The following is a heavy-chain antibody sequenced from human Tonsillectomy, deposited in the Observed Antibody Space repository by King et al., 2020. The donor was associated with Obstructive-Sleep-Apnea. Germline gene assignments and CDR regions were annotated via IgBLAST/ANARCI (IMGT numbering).Heavy chain of an antibody. J-gene: IGHJ5*02. Sequence: DVQLVESGGGLVQPGGSLRLSCAASGFTVSNNYMSWVRQAPGKGLEWVSIIYSGGSTYYADSVKGRFTISRDNSKNTLYLQMNSLTAEDTAVYYCARDPVGQDYYDSGSYYWSWGQGTLVTVSS. V-gene: IGHV3-66*01. CDR3: ARDPVGQDYYDSGSYYWS. D-gene: IGHD3-10*01. CDR2: IYSGGST. CDR1: GFTVSNNY.